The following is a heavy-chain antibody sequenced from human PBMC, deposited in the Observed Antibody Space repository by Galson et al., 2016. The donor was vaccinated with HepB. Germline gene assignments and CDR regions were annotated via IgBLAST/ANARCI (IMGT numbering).Heavy chain of an antibody. J-gene: IGHJ6*02. CDR3: ARAPVGAAYYYYYGLDV. V-gene: IGHV4-59*01. Sequence: SETLSLTCTVSGDSISLYYWNWIRQPPGKGLAWIGCIYYSGSTDYNPSLKSRVTISIDTSKNQFSLKLSSVTAADTAVYYCARAPVGAAYYYYYGLDVWGQGTTVTVSS. CDR2: IYYSGST. D-gene: IGHD1-26*01. CDR1: GDSISLYY.